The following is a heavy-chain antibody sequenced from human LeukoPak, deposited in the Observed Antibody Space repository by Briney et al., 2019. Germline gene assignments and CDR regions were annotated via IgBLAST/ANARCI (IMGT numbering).Heavy chain of an antibody. J-gene: IGHJ4*02. CDR2: INSDGSST. D-gene: IGHD6-19*01. V-gene: IGHV3-74*01. Sequence: QPGGSLRLSCAASGLTFSSHWMHWVRQAPGKGLVWVSRINSDGSSTSYADSVKGRFTISRDNAKNTLYLQMNSLRAEDTAVYYCARVRCPAVAGCYFDYWGQGTLVTVSS. CDR3: ARVRCPAVAGCYFDY. CDR1: GLTFSSHW.